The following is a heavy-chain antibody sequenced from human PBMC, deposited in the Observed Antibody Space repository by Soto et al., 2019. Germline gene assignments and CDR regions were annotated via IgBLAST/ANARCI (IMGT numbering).Heavy chain of an antibody. V-gene: IGHV3-64D*06. D-gene: IGHD3-22*01. J-gene: IGHJ4*02. CDR1: GFTFSSYA. CDR2: ISSNGGST. Sequence: EVQLVESGGGLVQPGGSLRLSCSASGFTFSSYAMHWVRQAPGKGLEYVSAISSNGGSTYYADSVKGRFTISRDNSKNTLYLQMSSLRAEDTAVYYCVKDKNHYYDSSGYPSTRNIFDYWGQGTLVTVS. CDR3: VKDKNHYYDSSGYPSTRNIFDY.